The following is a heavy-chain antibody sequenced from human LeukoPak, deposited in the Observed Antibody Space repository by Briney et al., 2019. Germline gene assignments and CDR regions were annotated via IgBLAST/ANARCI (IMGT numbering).Heavy chain of an antibody. CDR1: GFTFSSYA. V-gene: IGHV3-23*01. Sequence: GGSLRLSCAASGFTFSSYAMSWVRQAPGKGLEWVSAISGSGGSTYYADSVKGRFTISRDNSKNTLNLQMNSLRAEDTAVYHCAKVAGYTSGPCDYWGQGTLVTVSS. CDR2: ISGSGGST. J-gene: IGHJ4*02. D-gene: IGHD6-19*01. CDR3: AKVAGYTSGPCDY.